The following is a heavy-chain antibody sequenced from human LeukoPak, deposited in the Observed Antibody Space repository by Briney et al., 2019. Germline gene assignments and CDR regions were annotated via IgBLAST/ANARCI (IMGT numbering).Heavy chain of an antibody. D-gene: IGHD2-15*01. CDR2: INPNSGGT. V-gene: IGHV1-2*06. J-gene: IGHJ4*02. CDR1: GYTFTGYY. CDR3: ARDNLVAAHFDY. Sequence: ASVKVSCKASGYTFTGYYMHWVRQAPGQGLEWMGRINPNSGGTNYAQKFQGRVTMTRDTSSSTAYMELSRLRSDDTAVYYCARDNLVAAHFDYWGQGTLVTVSS.